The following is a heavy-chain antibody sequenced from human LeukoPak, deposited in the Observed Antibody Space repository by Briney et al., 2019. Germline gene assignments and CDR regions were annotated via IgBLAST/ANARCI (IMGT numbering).Heavy chain of an antibody. Sequence: PGGSLRLSCAASGFTFSSYAMHWVRQAPGKGLEWVAVISYDGSNKYYADSVKGRFTISRDNSKNTLYLQMNSLRAEDTAVYYCARDFRRYCSSTSCYDFDYWGQGTLVTVSS. CDR1: GFTFSSYA. J-gene: IGHJ4*02. CDR3: ARDFRRYCSSTSCYDFDY. V-gene: IGHV3-30*01. D-gene: IGHD2-2*01. CDR2: ISYDGSNK.